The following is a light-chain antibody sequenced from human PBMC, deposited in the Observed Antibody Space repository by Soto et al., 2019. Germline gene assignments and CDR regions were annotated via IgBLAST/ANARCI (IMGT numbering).Light chain of an antibody. CDR2: ENS. V-gene: IGLV1-51*02. CDR3: GTWDTSLSAGV. J-gene: IGLJ2*01. CDR1: SSNIGSNY. Sequence: QSVLTQPPSVSAAPGQKVTISCSGSSSNIGSNYVAWYQHLPGTAPKLLIYENSKRPSGIPARFSGCKSGTSATLGITGLQTGDEADYYCGTWDTSLSAGVFGGGTKVTVL.